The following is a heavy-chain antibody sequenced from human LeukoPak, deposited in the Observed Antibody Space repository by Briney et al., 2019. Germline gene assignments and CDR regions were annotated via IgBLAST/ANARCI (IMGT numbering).Heavy chain of an antibody. J-gene: IGHJ6*03. CDR3: ARDHIPPRGDFWSGYYRSFYYYYMDV. Sequence: PGGSLRLSCAASGFTFSSYSMNWVRQAPGKGLERVSSISSSSSYIYYADSVKGRFTISRDNAKNSLYLQMNSLRAEDTAVYYCARDHIPPRGDFWSGYYRSFYYYYMDVWGKGTTVTVSS. CDR1: GFTFSSYS. V-gene: IGHV3-21*01. CDR2: ISSSSSYI. D-gene: IGHD3-3*01.